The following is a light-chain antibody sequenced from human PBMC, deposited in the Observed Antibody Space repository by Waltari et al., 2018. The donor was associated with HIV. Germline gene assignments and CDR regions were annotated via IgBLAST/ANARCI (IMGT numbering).Light chain of an antibody. CDR2: GAS. Sequence: EIVLTQSPATLSLSPGDRPTLSCRASQSVSSGFLAWYQQKRGQAPRLLIYGASTRAKGIPDRFSGGGSGTDFTLTISSLDPEDFAVYYCHQYGSATYTFGQGTKLDIK. V-gene: IGKV3-20*01. CDR1: QSVSSGF. CDR3: HQYGSATYT. J-gene: IGKJ2*01.